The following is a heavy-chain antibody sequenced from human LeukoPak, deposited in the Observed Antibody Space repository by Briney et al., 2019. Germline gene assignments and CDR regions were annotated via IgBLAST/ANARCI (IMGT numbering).Heavy chain of an antibody. Sequence: GGSLRLSCAASGFTFSSYAMSWVRQAPGKGLEWVAVISYDGSNKYYADSVKGRFTISRDNSKNTLYLQMNSLIAEDPAVYYCARDLFRLSVVLMVYANGFYYWGQGTLVTVSS. CDR2: ISYDGSNK. CDR3: ARDLFRLSVVLMVYANGFYY. CDR1: GFTFSSYA. V-gene: IGHV3-30*01. D-gene: IGHD2-8*01. J-gene: IGHJ4*02.